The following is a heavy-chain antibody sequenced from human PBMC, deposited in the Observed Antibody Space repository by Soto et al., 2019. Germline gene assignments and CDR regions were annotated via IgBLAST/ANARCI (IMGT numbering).Heavy chain of an antibody. CDR2: ISGSGGST. J-gene: IGHJ2*01. V-gene: IGHV3-23*01. D-gene: IGHD3-10*01. Sequence: EVQLLESGGGLVQPGGSLRLSCAASGFTFSSYAMSWVRQAPGKGLEWVSAISGSGGSTHYADSVKGRFTISRDNSKNTLYLQMNSLRAEDTAVYYCAKDAAYYYGSGNRYWYFDLWGRGTLVTVSS. CDR1: GFTFSSYA. CDR3: AKDAAYYYGSGNRYWYFDL.